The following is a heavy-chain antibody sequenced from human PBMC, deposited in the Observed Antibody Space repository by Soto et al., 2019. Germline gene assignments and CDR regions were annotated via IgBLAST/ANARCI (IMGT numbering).Heavy chain of an antibody. CDR3: ARRREVSPAAISRYYYYYGMAV. D-gene: IGHD2-2*01. J-gene: IGHJ6*02. CDR2: INLGGDT. V-gene: IGHV4-34*01. Sequence: SETLSLTCAVYGGSFSGDYWSWIRQPPGKGLEWIGEINLGGDTNYNPSLKSRVTILVDTSKNQLSLKLSSVTAADTAVYYCARRREVSPAAISRYYYYYGMAVWGQGTRVTFSS. CDR1: GGSFSGDY.